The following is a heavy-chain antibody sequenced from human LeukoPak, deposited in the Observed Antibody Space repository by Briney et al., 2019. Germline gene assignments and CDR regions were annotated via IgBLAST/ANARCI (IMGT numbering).Heavy chain of an antibody. CDR1: GGSISSGGYY. CDR3: ALGSDYYYYMDV. V-gene: IGHV4-31*03. Sequence: PSETLSLTCTVSGGSISSGGYYWSWIRQHPGKGLERIGYIYYSGSTYYNPSLKSRVTISVDTSKNQFSLKLSSVTAADTAVYYCALGSDYYYYMDVWGKGTTVTVSS. J-gene: IGHJ6*03. CDR2: IYYSGST. D-gene: IGHD2-21*01.